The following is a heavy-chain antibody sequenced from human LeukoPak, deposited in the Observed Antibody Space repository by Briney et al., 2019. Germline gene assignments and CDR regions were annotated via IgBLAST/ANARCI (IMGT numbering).Heavy chain of an antibody. D-gene: IGHD3-10*01. CDR3: AREEDYYGSKGCFDY. V-gene: IGHV3-48*02. J-gene: IGHJ4*02. Sequence: PGGSLRLSCAASGFTFSSYSMNWVRQAPGKGLEWVSYISSSSSTIYYADSVKGRFTISRDNAKNSLYLQMNSLRDEDTAVYYCAREEDYYGSKGCFDYWGQGTLVTVSS. CDR1: GFTFSSYS. CDR2: ISSSSSTI.